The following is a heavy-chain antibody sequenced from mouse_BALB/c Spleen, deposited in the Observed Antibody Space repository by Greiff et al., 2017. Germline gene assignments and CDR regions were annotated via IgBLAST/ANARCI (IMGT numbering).Heavy chain of an antibody. D-gene: IGHD2-14*01. J-gene: IGHJ3*01. CDR1: GYTFTSYY. Sequence: QVQLKQSGPELVKPGASVKMSCKASGYTFTSYYIHWVKQRPGQGLEWIGWIYPGDGSTKYNEKFKGKTTLTADKSSSTAYMLLSSLTSEDSAIYFCAIYYRYSWFAYWGQGTLVTVSA. V-gene: IGHV1S56*01. CDR2: IYPGDGST. CDR3: AIYYRYSWFAY.